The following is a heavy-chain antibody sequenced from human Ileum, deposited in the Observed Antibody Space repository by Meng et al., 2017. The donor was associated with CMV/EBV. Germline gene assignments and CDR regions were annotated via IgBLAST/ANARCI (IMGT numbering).Heavy chain of an antibody. CDR3: ARDKWELYFDY. CDR1: GCTFSSFS. J-gene: IGHJ4*02. V-gene: IGHV3-74*01. D-gene: IGHD1-26*01. Sequence: LSCAASGCTFSSFSMHWVRQAPGKGLVWVSHIRYDGSRTNYADSVKGRFSISRDNAKNTLYLEMNSLRAEDSAVYYCARDKWELYFDYWGQGALVTVSS. CDR2: IRYDGSRT.